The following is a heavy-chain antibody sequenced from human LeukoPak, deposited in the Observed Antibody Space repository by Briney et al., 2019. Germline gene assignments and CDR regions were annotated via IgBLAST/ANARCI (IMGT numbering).Heavy chain of an antibody. CDR1: GFTFSTYW. J-gene: IGHJ4*02. CDR3: VRAGYRDAYNL. D-gene: IGHD5-24*01. Sequence: PGGSQRLTCAASGFTFSTYWMDWVRQAPGKGLVWVSRINSDGSSTSYADSVKGRFTISGDNAKNTLSLQMSSLRAEDTAVYYCVRAGYRDAYNLWGQGTQVTVSS. CDR2: INSDGSST. V-gene: IGHV3-74*01.